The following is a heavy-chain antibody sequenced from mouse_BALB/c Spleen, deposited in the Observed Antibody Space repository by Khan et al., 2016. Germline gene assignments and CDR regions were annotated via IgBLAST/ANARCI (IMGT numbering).Heavy chain of an antibody. D-gene: IGHD1-2*01. J-gene: IGHJ1*01. V-gene: IGHV1S29*02. CDR2: FYPYNGDS. CDR1: GYSFTDYN. Sequence: VQLQQSGPELVKPGASVKISCKASGYSFTDYNRHWVKQSHGKSLEWIGYFYPYNGDSGYNQNFKTKATLTVEITSSTAYMQLLGLTSENSAVYYCTTSLLRPYYFGILGAVTSVTVSS. CDR3: TTSLLRPYYFGI.